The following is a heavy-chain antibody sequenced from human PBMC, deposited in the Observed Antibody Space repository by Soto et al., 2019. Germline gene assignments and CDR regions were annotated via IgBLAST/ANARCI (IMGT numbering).Heavy chain of an antibody. D-gene: IGHD5-18*01. J-gene: IGHJ5*02. V-gene: IGHV4-30-2*01. CDR1: GGSMRTDDHS. CDR3: ARDSTMDTSGYRSWFDP. CDR2: IYHTWAT. Sequence: QLQLQESGSGLVKPSQTLSLTCTVSGGSMRTDDHSWSWIRQAPGTGLEWIGYIYHTWATHRNPSLSSRVTVSIRTSKRQFSLQLNPVPAADTPVYYCARDSTMDTSGYRSWFDPWALGILVTVS.